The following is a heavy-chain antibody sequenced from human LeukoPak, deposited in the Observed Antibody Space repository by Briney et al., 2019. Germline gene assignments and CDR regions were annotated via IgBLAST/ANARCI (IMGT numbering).Heavy chain of an antibody. CDR1: GGSISSYY. CDR3: ARRFWSGYYATYWFDP. CDR2: IYYSGST. Sequence: NPSETLSLTCTVSGGSISSYYWSWIRQPPGKGLGWIGYIYYSGSTNYNPSLKSRVTISVDTSKNQFSLKLSSVTAADTAVYYCARRFWSGYYATYWFDPWGQGTLVTVSS. D-gene: IGHD3-3*01. J-gene: IGHJ5*02. V-gene: IGHV4-59*08.